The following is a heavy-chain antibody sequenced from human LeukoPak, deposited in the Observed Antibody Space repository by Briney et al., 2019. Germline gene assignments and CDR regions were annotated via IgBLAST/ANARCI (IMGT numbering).Heavy chain of an antibody. CDR2: IYTSGST. CDR1: GGSIRSSY. J-gene: IGHJ3*02. CDR3: ARYLGAAFDI. Sequence: PSETLSLTCTVSGGSIRSSYWRWIRQPAGKGLEWIGRIYTSGSTNYNPFLKSRVTMSVDTSKNQFSLKLSSVTAADTAVYYCARYLGAAFDIWGQGTMVTVSS. D-gene: IGHD3-16*01. V-gene: IGHV4-4*07.